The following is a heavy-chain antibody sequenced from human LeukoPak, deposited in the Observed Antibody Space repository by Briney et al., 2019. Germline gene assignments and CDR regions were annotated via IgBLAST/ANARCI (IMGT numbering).Heavy chain of an antibody. CDR2: IIPIFGTA. D-gene: IGHD4-17*01. J-gene: IGHJ4*02. V-gene: IGHV1-69*05. CDR3: ARDGRMTTVTTKGGYYFDY. CDR1: GGTFSSYA. Sequence: SVKVSCKASGGTFSSYAISWVRQAPGQGLEWMGGIIPIFGTANYAQKFQGRVTITTDESTSTAYMELSSLRSEDTAVYYCARDGRMTTVTTKGGYYFDYWGQGTLVTVSS.